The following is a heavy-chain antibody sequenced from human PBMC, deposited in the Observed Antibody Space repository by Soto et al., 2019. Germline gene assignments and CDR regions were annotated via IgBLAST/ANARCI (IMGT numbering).Heavy chain of an antibody. CDR3: AKERTYSVASGFDY. D-gene: IGHD1-26*01. CDR2: ISYDGSHA. CDR1: GFTFTTYG. V-gene: IGHV3-30*18. J-gene: IGHJ4*02. Sequence: QVQLVDSGGGVVQPGRSLRLSCAASGFTFTTYGMHWVRRAPGKGLEWVAVISYDGSHAYYPDSVKGRFTISRDNSKNTLYLQINSLRAEDTAVYYCAKERTYSVASGFDYWGRGTLVTVAS.